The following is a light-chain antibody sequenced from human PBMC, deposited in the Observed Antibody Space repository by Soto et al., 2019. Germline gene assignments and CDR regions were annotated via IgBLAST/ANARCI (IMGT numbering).Light chain of an antibody. CDR2: CAS. CDR1: QSLSISY. CDR3: QQYGSSGT. V-gene: IGKV3-20*01. J-gene: IGKJ1*01. Sequence: EILLTQIIGTLSWSLGERATIYCRASQSLSISYLAWYQQKPGQAHRLLIYCASSRATGIPDRFSGSGSGTDFTLTISSLEAEDFAVYYSQQYGSSGTFGQRIKVDIK.